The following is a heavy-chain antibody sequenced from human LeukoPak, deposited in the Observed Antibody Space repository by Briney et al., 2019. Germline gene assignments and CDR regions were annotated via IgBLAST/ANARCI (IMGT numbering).Heavy chain of an antibody. D-gene: IGHD3-22*01. CDR3: ARIDPYYYDSSGYSPGYFDL. Sequence: SGTLSLTCTVSGGSISSSNWWSWVRQPPGKGLEWIGEIYHSGSTNYNPSLKSRVTISVDKSKNQFSLKLSSVTAADTAVYYCARIDPYYYDSSGYSPGYFDLWGRGTLVTVSS. CDR2: IYHSGST. CDR1: GGSISSSNW. V-gene: IGHV4-4*02. J-gene: IGHJ2*01.